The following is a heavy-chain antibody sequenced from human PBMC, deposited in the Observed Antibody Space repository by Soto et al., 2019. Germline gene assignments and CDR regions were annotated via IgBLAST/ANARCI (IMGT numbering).Heavy chain of an antibody. V-gene: IGHV4-34*01. CDR2: INHSGST. J-gene: IGHJ6*02. CDR1: GGSFSCYY. Sequence: SETLSLTCAVYGGSFSCYYWSWIRQPPGKGLEWIGEINHSGSTNYNPSLKSRVTISVDTSKNQFSLKLSSVTAADTAVYYCARGVSSSGYYFSSGYYYGMDVWGQGTTVTVSS. D-gene: IGHD3-22*01. CDR3: ARGVSSSGYYFSSGYYYGMDV.